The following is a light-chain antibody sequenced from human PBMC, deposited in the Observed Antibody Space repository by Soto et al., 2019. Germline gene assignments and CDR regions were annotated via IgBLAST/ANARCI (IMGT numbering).Light chain of an antibody. CDR1: QSVSSSY. CDR3: QQYGSSPCT. CDR2: GAS. V-gene: IGKV3-20*01. J-gene: IGKJ1*01. Sequence: EIVLTQSPGTLSLSPGERATLSCRASQSVSSSYLAWYQQKPGQAPRPLIYGASSRAIGIPDRFSGSGSGTDFTLTISRLEPEDFAVYYCQQYGSSPCTFGHGTKVEIK.